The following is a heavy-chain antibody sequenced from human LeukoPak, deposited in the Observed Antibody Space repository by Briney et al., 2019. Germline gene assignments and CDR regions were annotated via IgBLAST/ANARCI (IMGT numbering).Heavy chain of an antibody. CDR3: ARDFTWFGELNFDY. CDR2: INPSGGSA. V-gene: IGHV1-46*01. J-gene: IGHJ4*02. CDR1: GYTFTSYY. D-gene: IGHD3-10*01. Sequence: ASVKVSCKASGYTFTSYYMHWVRQAPGQGLEWMGIINPSGGSASYAQKFQGRVTLTRDMSTSTDYLELSSLRSEDTAVYYCARDFTWFGELNFDYWGQGTLVTVSS.